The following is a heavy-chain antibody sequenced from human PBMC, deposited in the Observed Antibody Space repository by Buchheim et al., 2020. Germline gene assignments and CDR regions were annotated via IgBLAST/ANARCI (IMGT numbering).Heavy chain of an antibody. CDR3: ARDADTAMVHGGNWFDP. CDR2: INPNSGGT. Sequence: QVQLVQSGAEVKKLGASVKVSCKASGYTFTGYYIHWVRQAPGQGLEWMGWINPNSGGTNYAQKFQGRVTMTRDTSISTAYMELSRLRSDDTAVYYCARDADTAMVHGGNWFDPWGQGTL. V-gene: IGHV1-2*02. D-gene: IGHD5-18*01. J-gene: IGHJ5*02. CDR1: GYTFTGYY.